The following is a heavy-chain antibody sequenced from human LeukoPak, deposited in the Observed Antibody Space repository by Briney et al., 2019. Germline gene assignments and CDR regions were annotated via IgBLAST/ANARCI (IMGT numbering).Heavy chain of an antibody. CDR2: ISWNGGSI. CDR1: GFTFENYA. CDR3: AKDRDPPYVGNSYGYYSDY. Sequence: GGSLRLSCAASGFTFENYAMHWVRQAPGKGLEWVSGISWNGGSIGYADFAKGRFTISRDNARNSLFLQMNTLRAEDTALYYCAKDRDPPYVGNSYGYYSDYWGQGTQVTVSS. J-gene: IGHJ4*02. V-gene: IGHV3-9*01. D-gene: IGHD5-18*01.